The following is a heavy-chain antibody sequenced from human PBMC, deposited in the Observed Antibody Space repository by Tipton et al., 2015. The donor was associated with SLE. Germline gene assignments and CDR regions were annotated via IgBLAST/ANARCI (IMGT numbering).Heavy chain of an antibody. J-gene: IGHJ5*02. V-gene: IGHV3-21*03. Sequence: GSLRLSCAASGFTFSFYSMNWVRQAPGKGLEWVSSISPSNNYIHYADSVKGRFTISRDNAKNSLFLQMNSLRAEDTAVYYCACNVPALELDHYGSGILKWFDPWGQGTLVTVSS. CDR2: ISPSNNYI. CDR1: GFTFSFYS. CDR3: ACNVPALELDHYGSGILKWFDP. D-gene: IGHD3-10*01.